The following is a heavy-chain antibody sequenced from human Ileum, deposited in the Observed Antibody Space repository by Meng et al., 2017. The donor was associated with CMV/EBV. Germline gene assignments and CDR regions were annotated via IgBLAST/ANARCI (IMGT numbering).Heavy chain of an antibody. D-gene: IGHD3-10*01. J-gene: IGHJ6*02. CDR2: VDPEDGET. CDR1: GYIFTGSY. Sequence: SGYIFTGSYLNWVQQAPGKGLEWVGLVDPEDGETVYADKFRGRVTISADRSTDTAHMELRGLKSEDSALYYCATTMKKYSYAMDVWGQGTKVTVSS. V-gene: IGHV1-69-2*01. CDR3: ATTMKKYSYAMDV.